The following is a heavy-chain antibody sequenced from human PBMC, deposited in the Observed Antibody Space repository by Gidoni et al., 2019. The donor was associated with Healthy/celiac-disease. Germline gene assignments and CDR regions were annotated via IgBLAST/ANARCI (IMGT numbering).Heavy chain of an antibody. CDR1: GFTFSNAW. Sequence: EVQLVESGGGLVKPGGSIRLSCAASGFTFSNAWMSWVRQAPGKGLEWVGRNKSKTEGGTTDYAAPVKGRFTISRDDSKNTLYLQMNSLKTEDTAVYYCTTSYYDYVWGSYRLVDYWGQGTLVTVSS. CDR2: NKSKTEGGTT. D-gene: IGHD3-16*02. CDR3: TTSYYDYVWGSYRLVDY. V-gene: IGHV3-15*01. J-gene: IGHJ4*02.